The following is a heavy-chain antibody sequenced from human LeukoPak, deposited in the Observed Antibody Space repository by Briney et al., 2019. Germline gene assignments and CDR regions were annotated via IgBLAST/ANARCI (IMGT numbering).Heavy chain of an antibody. D-gene: IGHD3-10*01. CDR2: ISSSSSYI. Sequence: GGSLRLSRAASGFTFSSYSMNWVRQAPGKGLEWVSSISSSSSYIYYADSVKGRFTISRDNAKNSLYLQMNSLRAEDTAVYYCARGWGTMVRSQGGMDVWGQGTTVTVSS. V-gene: IGHV3-21*01. CDR3: ARGWGTMVRSQGGMDV. CDR1: GFTFSSYS. J-gene: IGHJ6*02.